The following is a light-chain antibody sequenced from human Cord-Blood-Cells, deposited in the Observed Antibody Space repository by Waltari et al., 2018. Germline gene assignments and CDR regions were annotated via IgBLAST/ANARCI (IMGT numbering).Light chain of an antibody. CDR2: WAS. CDR3: QQYYSTPPT. Sequence: DIVLTQSPDSLAVPLRERATINCKSSQSVLYSSNKKYYLAWYQQKPGQPPKLLIYWASTRESGVPDRFSGSGSGTDFTLTISSLQAEDVAVYYCQQYYSTPPTFGQGTKLEIK. J-gene: IGKJ2*01. CDR1: QSVLYSSNKKYY. V-gene: IGKV4-1*01.